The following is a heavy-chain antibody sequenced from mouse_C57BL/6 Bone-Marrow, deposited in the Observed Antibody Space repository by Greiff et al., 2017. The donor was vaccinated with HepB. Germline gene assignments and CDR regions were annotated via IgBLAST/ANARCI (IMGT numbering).Heavy chain of an antibody. CDR1: GFTFSDYY. CDR3: ARHGIRSGDY. CDR2: ISNGGGST. D-gene: IGHD5-2*01. Sequence: EVMLVESGGGLVQPGGSLKLSCAASGFTFSDYYMYWVRQTPEKRLEWVAYISNGGGSTYYPDTVKGRFTISRDNAKNTLYLQMSRLKSEDTAMYYCARHGIRSGDYWGQGTSVTVSS. J-gene: IGHJ4*01. V-gene: IGHV5-12*01.